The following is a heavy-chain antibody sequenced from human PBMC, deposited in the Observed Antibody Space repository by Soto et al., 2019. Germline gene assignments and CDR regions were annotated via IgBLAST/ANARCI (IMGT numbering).Heavy chain of an antibody. Sequence: SLRVSCAASGFTFDDYAMHRVRKAPGKGLEWVSGISWNSGSIGYADSEKGRFTISRDNAKNSLYLQMNSLRAEDTALYYCAKDEESGSDYVPSYMDVWGKGTTVTVSS. CDR3: AKDEESGSDYVPSYMDV. CDR1: GFTFDDYA. V-gene: IGHV3-9*01. J-gene: IGHJ6*03. D-gene: IGHD3-10*01. CDR2: ISWNSGSI.